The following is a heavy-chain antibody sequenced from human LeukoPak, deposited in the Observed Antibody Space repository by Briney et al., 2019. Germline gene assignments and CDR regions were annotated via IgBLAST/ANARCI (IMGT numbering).Heavy chain of an antibody. CDR3: ARAPYGSGSYGISGSRFDY. Sequence: PSETLSLTCTVSGGSISSGSYYWSWIRQPAGKGLEWIGRIYTSGSTNYNPSLKSRVTISVDTSKNQFSLKLSSVTAADTAVYYCARAPYGSGSYGISGSRFDYWGQGTLVTVSS. D-gene: IGHD3-10*01. CDR1: GGSISSGSYY. V-gene: IGHV4-61*02. J-gene: IGHJ4*02. CDR2: IYTSGST.